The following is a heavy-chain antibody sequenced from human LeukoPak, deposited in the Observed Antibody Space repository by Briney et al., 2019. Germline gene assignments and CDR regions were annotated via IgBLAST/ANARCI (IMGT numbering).Heavy chain of an antibody. D-gene: IGHD6-19*01. CDR3: VRERDRGIEVADDFDY. J-gene: IGHJ4*02. CDR1: GFTFSISS. V-gene: IGHV3-23*01. Sequence: HGGSLRLSCAAPGFTFSISSMAWVRQAPGKGLWWVSVINDRGGYIDDADSVKGRFTISRANSQNTLFLQMNSLRAEDTAVYYCVRERDRGIEVADDFDYWGQGTLVTVSA. CDR2: INDRGGYI.